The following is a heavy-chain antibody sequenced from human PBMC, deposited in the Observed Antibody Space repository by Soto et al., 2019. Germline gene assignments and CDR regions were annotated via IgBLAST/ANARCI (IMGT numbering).Heavy chain of an antibody. CDR3: ARRWLQLREFDY. J-gene: IGHJ4*02. Sequence: PGESLKISCKASGYSFTSYCIGWVLQMPGKGLEWMGIIYPGDSDTRYSPSFQGQVTISADKSTSTAYLQWSSLKASDTAMYYCARRWLQLREFDYWGQGTLVTVSS. V-gene: IGHV5-51*01. CDR2: IYPGDSDT. D-gene: IGHD5-12*01. CDR1: GYSFTSYC.